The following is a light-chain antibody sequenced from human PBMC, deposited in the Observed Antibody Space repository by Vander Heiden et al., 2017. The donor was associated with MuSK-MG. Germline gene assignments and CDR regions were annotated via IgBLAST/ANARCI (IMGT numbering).Light chain of an antibody. J-gene: IGKJ4*01. V-gene: IGKV6-21*01. Sequence: EIVLTESPHFQSLTPKEKVTITCRASQSIGSSLHWYQQKPDQSPKLLIKYASQSFSGVPSRFSGSGSGTDFTLTINSLEAEDAATYYCQQSSSLPRTFGGGTKVEIK. CDR3: QQSSSLPRT. CDR1: QSIGSS. CDR2: YAS.